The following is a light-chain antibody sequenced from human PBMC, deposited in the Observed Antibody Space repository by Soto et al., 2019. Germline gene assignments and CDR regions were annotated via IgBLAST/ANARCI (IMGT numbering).Light chain of an antibody. CDR2: GAS. Sequence: EIVLTQSPGTLSLSPGERATLSCRASRSVSSRYLAWYQQKPGQAPRLLIYGASSRATGIPDRFSGSGSGTDFNLTITGLEPEDFAVYHCHQYGYSPNTFGQGTKLEIK. CDR1: RSVSSRY. V-gene: IGKV3-20*01. J-gene: IGKJ2*01. CDR3: HQYGYSPNT.